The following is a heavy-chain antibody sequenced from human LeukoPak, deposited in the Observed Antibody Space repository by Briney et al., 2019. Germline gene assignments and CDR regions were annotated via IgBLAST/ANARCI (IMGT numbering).Heavy chain of an antibody. CDR1: GYTFTGYY. Sequence: ASVEVSCKASGYTFTGYYMHWVRQAPGQGLEWMGWINPNSGGTNYAQKFQGRVTMTRDTSISTAYMELSRLRSDDTAVYYCARGIVVVPAAILGYFDYWGQGTLVTVSS. J-gene: IGHJ4*02. CDR3: ARGIVVVPAAILGYFDY. D-gene: IGHD2-2*01. V-gene: IGHV1-2*02. CDR2: INPNSGGT.